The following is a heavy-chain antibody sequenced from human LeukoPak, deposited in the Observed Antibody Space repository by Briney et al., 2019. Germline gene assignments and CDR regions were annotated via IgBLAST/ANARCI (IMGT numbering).Heavy chain of an antibody. CDR1: GFTFSSYV. V-gene: IGHV3-23*01. J-gene: IGHJ5*02. Sequence: GGSLRLSCAASGFTFSSYVMSWVRQAPGEGLEWVSGIRGDGVGTYNAGSVKGRFTISRDNSKNTLYLEMNSLRVEDTALYYCAKSRDGFNLLDLWGQGTLVTVSS. CDR3: AKSRDGFNLLDL. CDR2: IRGDGVGT. D-gene: IGHD5-24*01.